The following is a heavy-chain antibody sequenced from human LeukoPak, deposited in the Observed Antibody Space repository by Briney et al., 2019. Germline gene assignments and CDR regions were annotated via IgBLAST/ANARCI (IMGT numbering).Heavy chain of an antibody. J-gene: IGHJ4*02. D-gene: IGHD4-17*01. Sequence: GGSLRLSCAASGFTFSDYSMNWVRQAPGKGLEWLSYISSSSRTIYYADSVRGRFTVSRDNAKDSLYLQMNTLRAEDTAVYYCARGAGPYGDYRDYWGQGTLVTVSS. V-gene: IGHV3-48*01. CDR2: ISSSSRTI. CDR3: ARGAGPYGDYRDY. CDR1: GFTFSDYS.